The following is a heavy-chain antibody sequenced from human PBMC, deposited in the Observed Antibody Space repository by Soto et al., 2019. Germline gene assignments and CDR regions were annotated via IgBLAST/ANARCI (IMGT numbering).Heavy chain of an antibody. CDR1: GFTFDDCA. J-gene: IGHJ5*02. CDR2: ISWDSATV. D-gene: IGHD3-9*01. Sequence: PGGSLRLSCSASGFTFDDCAMHWARQAPGKGPEWVSGISWDSATVGYAESVKGRFTITRDDAKNSLYLQMDSLRREDTALYYCVQGRYPTMATPLDHWGQGTLVTVSS. V-gene: IGHV3-9*01. CDR3: VQGRYPTMATPLDH.